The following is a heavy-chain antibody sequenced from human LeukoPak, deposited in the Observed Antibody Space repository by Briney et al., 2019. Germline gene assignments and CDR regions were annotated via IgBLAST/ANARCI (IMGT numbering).Heavy chain of an antibody. CDR2: IKSKNVGETT. D-gene: IGHD4-23*01. CDR1: GLTFDNAW. J-gene: IGHJ4*02. CDR3: TTGPGNSGY. Sequence: GGSLRLSCVVSGLTFDNAWMSWVRQAPGKGLEWVGRIKSKNVGETTEYAAPVQGRFTISRDDSKNTVYLQMSNLKTEDAAVYYCTTGPGNSGYWGQGTLVTVSS. V-gene: IGHV3-15*01.